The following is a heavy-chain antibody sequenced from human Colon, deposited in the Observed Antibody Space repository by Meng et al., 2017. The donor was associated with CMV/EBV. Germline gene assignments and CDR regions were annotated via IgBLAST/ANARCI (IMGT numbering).Heavy chain of an antibody. CDR3: ARGEGYYDR. J-gene: IGHJ5*02. Sequence: RVTCKGSGYTFTSYGVTWVRQASGQGLEWLGWISTYNGNTHYAQKFEGRVTMTTDTARSTVYMDLRSLTSDDTAVYYCARGEGYYDRWGQGTLVTVSS. CDR2: ISTYNGNT. D-gene: IGHD5-24*01. V-gene: IGHV1-18*01. CDR1: GYTFTSYG.